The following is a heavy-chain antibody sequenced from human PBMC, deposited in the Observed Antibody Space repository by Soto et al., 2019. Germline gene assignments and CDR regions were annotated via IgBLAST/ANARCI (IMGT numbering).Heavy chain of an antibody. CDR1: GGSVSSGSYY. J-gene: IGHJ4*02. CDR3: ARAHGSSSWYLH. D-gene: IGHD6-13*01. V-gene: IGHV4-39*07. CDR2: INHSGST. Sequence: PSETLSLTCTVSGGSVSSGSYYWSWIRQPPGKGLEWIGEINHSGSTNYNPSLKSRVTISVDTSKNQFSLKLSSVTAADTAVYYCARAHGSSSWYLHWGQGTLVTVSS.